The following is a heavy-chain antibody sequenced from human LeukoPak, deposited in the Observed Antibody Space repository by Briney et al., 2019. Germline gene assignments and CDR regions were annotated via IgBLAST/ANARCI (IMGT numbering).Heavy chain of an antibody. Sequence: GGSLRLSCAASGFAFSSYAMSWVRRAPGKGLEWVSAISGSGGSTYYADSVKGRLTISRDNSKNTLYLQMNSLRAEDTAVYYCAKAGVLLWFGELLNAFDIWGQGTMVTVSS. V-gene: IGHV3-23*01. D-gene: IGHD3-10*01. CDR1: GFAFSSYA. CDR3: AKAGVLLWFGELLNAFDI. CDR2: ISGSGGST. J-gene: IGHJ3*02.